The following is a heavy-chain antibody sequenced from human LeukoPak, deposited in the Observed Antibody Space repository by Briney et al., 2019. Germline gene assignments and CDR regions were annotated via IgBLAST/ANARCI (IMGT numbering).Heavy chain of an antibody. J-gene: IGHJ4*02. D-gene: IGHD6-13*01. CDR2: IYYSGST. Sequence: SETLSLTCTVSGGSISSYYWSWIRQPQGKGLEWIGYIYYSGSTNYNPSLKSRVTISVDTSKNQFSLKLSSVTAADTAVYYCVRAQYSSSWDKIYYFDYWGQGTLVTVSS. CDR1: GGSISSYY. CDR3: VRAQYSSSWDKIYYFDY. V-gene: IGHV4-59*01.